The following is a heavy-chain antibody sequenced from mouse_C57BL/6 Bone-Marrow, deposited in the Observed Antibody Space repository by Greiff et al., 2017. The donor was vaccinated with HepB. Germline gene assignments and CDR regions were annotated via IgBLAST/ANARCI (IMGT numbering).Heavy chain of an antibody. CDR2: ISDGGSYT. V-gene: IGHV5-4*01. CDR1: GFTFSSYA. J-gene: IGHJ2*01. D-gene: IGHD2-10*02. Sequence: EVKVVESGGGLVKPGGSLKLSCAASGFTFSSYAMSWVRQTPEKRLEWVATISDGGSYTYYPDNVKGRFTISRDNAKNNLYLQMSHLKSEDTAMYYCAREVRYGKRGRDYWGQGTTLTVSS. CDR3: AREVRYGKRGRDY.